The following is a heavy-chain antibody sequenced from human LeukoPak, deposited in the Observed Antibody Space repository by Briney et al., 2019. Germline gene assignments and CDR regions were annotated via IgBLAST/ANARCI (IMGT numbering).Heavy chain of an antibody. V-gene: IGHV4-61*02. J-gene: IGHJ4*02. Sequence: SQTLSLNCTVSGGSISSGSYYWSWIRQPAGKGLEWIGRIYTSGSTNYNPSLKSRVTISVDTSKNQFSLKLSSVTAADTAVYYCARVMGYGDYPFDYWGQGTLVTVSS. CDR2: IYTSGST. CDR3: ARVMGYGDYPFDY. D-gene: IGHD4-17*01. CDR1: GGSISSGSYY.